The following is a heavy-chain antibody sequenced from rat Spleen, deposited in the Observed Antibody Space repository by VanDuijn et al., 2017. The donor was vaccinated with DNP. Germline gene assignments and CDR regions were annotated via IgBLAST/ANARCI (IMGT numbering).Heavy chain of an antibody. CDR3: TREQHYHFDY. J-gene: IGHJ2*01. CDR1: GFTFRNYG. CDR2: ISHTDDTT. Sequence: EVQLVESGGGLVQPGRSLKLSCTASGFTFRNYGMAWVRQASTTGLEWVASISHTDDTTYYPDSVRGRFTISRDNAENSLYLQMGSLKSEDTATYYCTREQHYHFDYWGQGVMVTVSS. V-gene: IGHV5S13*01. D-gene: IGHD1-10*01.